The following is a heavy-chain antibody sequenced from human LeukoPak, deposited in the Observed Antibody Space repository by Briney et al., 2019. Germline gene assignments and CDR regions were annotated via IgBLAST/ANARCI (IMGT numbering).Heavy chain of an antibody. CDR1: GGSISSGGYY. D-gene: IGHD3-16*01. J-gene: IGHJ4*02. CDR2: IYHSGST. V-gene: IGHV4-30-2*01. Sequence: SETLSLTCTVSGGSISSGGYYWSWIRQPPGTGLEWIGYIYHSGSTYYNPSLKSRVTISVDTSKNQFSLKLSSVTAADTAVYYCARDGGRGFDYWGQGTLVTVSS. CDR3: ARDGGRGFDY.